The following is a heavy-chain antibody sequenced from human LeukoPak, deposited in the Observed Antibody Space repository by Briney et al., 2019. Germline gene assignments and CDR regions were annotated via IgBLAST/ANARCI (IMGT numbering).Heavy chain of an antibody. CDR1: GYTLTKLP. V-gene: IGHV1-24*01. CDR2: FDPEDGEA. Sequence: ASVKVSCRVSGYTLTKLPIHWMRQAPGRGLEWMGSFDPEDGEAIYARRFRGRVTMTEDTSTDTAYMELSSLKSVDTAVYYCATSNYFGSGSVYYFEYWGQGTLVTVSS. CDR3: ATSNYFGSGSVYYFEY. J-gene: IGHJ4*02. D-gene: IGHD3-10*01.